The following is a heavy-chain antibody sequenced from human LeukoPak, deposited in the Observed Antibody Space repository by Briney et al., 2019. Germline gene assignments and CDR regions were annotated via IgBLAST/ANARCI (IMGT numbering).Heavy chain of an antibody. CDR2: ISSSGNII. J-gene: IGHJ4*02. CDR3: ARDGRFRVGSTKCYFDY. V-gene: IGHV3-11*01. Sequence: GGSLRLSCAVSGITLSNYGMSWVRQAPGKGLEWVSYISSSGNIIYYADSVKGRFTISRDNAKNSLYLQMNSLRTEDTAVYYCARDGRFRVGSTKCYFDYWGQGTLVTVSS. CDR1: GITLSNYG. D-gene: IGHD2-2*01.